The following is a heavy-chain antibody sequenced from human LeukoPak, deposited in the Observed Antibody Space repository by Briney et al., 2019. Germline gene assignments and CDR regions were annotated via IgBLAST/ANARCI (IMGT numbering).Heavy chain of an antibody. V-gene: IGHV4-38-2*02. CDR2: IYHSGST. J-gene: IGHJ5*02. CDR3: ARGHLWFGAPNWFAP. Sequence: SETLSLTCTVSGYSISSGYYWGWIRQPPGKGLEWIGSIYHSGSTYYNPSLKSRVTISVDTSKNQFSLKLSSVTAADTAVYYCARGHLWFGAPNWFAPWGQGTLVTVSS. D-gene: IGHD3-10*01. CDR1: GYSISSGYY.